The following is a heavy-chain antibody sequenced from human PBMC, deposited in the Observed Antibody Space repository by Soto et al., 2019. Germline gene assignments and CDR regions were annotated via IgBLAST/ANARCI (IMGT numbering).Heavy chain of an antibody. V-gene: IGHV3-64D*06. CDR1: GFTFSSYA. J-gene: IGHJ4*02. Sequence: AGGSLRLSCSASGFTFSSYAMHWVRQAPGKGLEYVSAISSNGGSTYYADSVKGRFTISRDNSKNTLYLQMSSLRAEDTAVYYCVKYGNEYSNYGIDFWGQGTLVTVSS. D-gene: IGHD4-4*01. CDR2: ISSNGGST. CDR3: VKYGNEYSNYGIDF.